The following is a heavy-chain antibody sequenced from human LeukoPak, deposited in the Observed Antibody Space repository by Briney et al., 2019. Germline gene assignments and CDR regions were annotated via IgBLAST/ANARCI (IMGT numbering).Heavy chain of an antibody. CDR1: GGTFSGYA. D-gene: IGHD3-3*01. J-gene: IGHJ4*02. CDR3: ARLNYDFWSGYYTDFDY. V-gene: IGHV1-69*13. Sequence: SVKVSCKASGGTFSGYAISWVRQAPGQGLEWMGGIIPIFGTANYAQKFQGRVTITADESTSTAYMELSSLRSEDTAVYYCARLNYDFWSGYYTDFDYWGQGTLVTVSS. CDR2: IIPIFGTA.